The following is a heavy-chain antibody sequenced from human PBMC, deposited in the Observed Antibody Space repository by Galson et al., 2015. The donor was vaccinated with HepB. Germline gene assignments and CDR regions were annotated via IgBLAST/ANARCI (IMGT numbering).Heavy chain of an antibody. Sequence: SLRLSCAASGFIFSNYAMHWVRQAPGKGLEWVAVISYDGSNKYYADSVKGRFTISRDNSKNTLYVQMDSLRTEDTAVYYCAREGLEANWGSRYGMDVWGQGTTVTVSS. J-gene: IGHJ6*02. V-gene: IGHV3-30*03. CDR1: GFIFSNYA. CDR3: AREGLEANWGSRYGMDV. D-gene: IGHD7-27*01. CDR2: ISYDGSNK.